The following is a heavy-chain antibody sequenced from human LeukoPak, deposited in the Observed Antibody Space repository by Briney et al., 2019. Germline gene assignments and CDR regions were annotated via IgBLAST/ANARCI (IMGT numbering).Heavy chain of an antibody. CDR1: GGTFSSYA. CDR2: IIPIFGTA. J-gene: IGHJ4*02. V-gene: IGHV1-69*13. CDR3: ARSYYYDSSGYYYFDY. Sequence: PLASVKVSCKASGGTFSSYAISWVRQAPGQGLEWMGGIIPIFGTANYAQKFQGRVTITADESTSTAYMELSSLRSEDTAVYYCARSYYYDSSGYYYFDYWGQGTLVTVSS. D-gene: IGHD3-22*01.